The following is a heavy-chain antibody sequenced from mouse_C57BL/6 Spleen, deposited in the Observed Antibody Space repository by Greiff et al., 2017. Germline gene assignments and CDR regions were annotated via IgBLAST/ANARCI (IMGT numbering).Heavy chain of an antibody. J-gene: IGHJ3*01. V-gene: IGHV14-4*01. CDR3: TTPTQFAY. Sequence: LLPSGAELVRPGASVKLSCTASGFNIKDDYMHWVKQRPEQGLEWIGWIDPENGDTEYASKFQGKATITAYTSSNTAYLQLSSLTSEDTAVYYCTTPTQFAYWVNGTLVTVSA. D-gene: IGHD2-10*01. CDR1: GFNIKDDY. CDR2: IDPENGDT.